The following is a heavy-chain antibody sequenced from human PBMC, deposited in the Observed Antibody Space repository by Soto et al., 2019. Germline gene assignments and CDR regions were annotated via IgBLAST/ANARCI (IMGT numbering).Heavy chain of an antibody. V-gene: IGHV3-11*01. CDR1: GFTFSDYY. J-gene: IGHJ6*03. CDR2: ISSSGSTI. Sequence: GGSLRLSCAASGFTFSDYYMSWIRQAPGKGLEWVSYISSSGSTIYYADSVKGRFTISRDNAKNSLYLQMNSLRAEDTAVYYCARDGATTVTTVSFLGYYMDVWGKGTTVTVSS. D-gene: IGHD4-17*01. CDR3: ARDGATTVTTVSFLGYYMDV.